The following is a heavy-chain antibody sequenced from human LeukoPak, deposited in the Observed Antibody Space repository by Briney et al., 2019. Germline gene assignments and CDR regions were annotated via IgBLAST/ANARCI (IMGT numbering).Heavy chain of an antibody. CDR2: ISSSSSYI. Sequence: GGSLRLSCAASGFTFSSYSMNWVRQAPGKGLEWASSISSSSSYIYYADSVKGRFTISRDNAKNSLYLQMNSLRAEDTAVYYCARDGTDYYDSSGYYLVQYYYYYYGMDVWGQGTTVTVSS. D-gene: IGHD3-22*01. V-gene: IGHV3-21*01. CDR3: ARDGTDYYDSSGYYLVQYYYYYYGMDV. CDR1: GFTFSSYS. J-gene: IGHJ6*02.